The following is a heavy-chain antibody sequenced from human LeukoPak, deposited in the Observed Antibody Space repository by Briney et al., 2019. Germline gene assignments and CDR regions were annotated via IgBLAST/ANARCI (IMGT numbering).Heavy chain of an antibody. CDR2: ARYGGVNK. CDR1: RFTFSNYD. V-gene: IGHV3-30*02. Sequence: PGGSLRLSCAASRFTFSNYDVYWVRQAPGKGLEWVTFARYGGVNKNYPDSVKGRFTISRDKSKNTVYLQMNSLRPEDTAMYYCARGLDYAIDYWGQGTLVTVSS. D-gene: IGHD4-17*01. CDR3: ARGLDYAIDY. J-gene: IGHJ4*02.